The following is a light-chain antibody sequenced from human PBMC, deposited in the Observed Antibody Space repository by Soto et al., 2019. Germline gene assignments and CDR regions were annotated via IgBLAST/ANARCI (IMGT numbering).Light chain of an antibody. CDR1: QGIKSW. V-gene: IGKV1D-12*01. CDR3: QQADSFPIA. Sequence: DIQMTQSPSSVSASVGDRVIITCRASQGIKSWLAWFQQKPGNAPKLLIYDANTLQSGVPSRFSGSGSGTDFMLTISSLQPEDCGAYYCQQADSFPIAFGQGTRLEIK. CDR2: DAN. J-gene: IGKJ5*01.